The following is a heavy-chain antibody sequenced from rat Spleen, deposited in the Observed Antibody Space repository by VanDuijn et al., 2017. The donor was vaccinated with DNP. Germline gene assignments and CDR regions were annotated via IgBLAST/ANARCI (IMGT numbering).Heavy chain of an antibody. D-gene: IGHD1-11*01. Sequence: QVQLKESGPGMVQPSQTLSLTCTVSGFSLTDYSVHWVRQPPGKVLEWIAAISSGGSTYYNSALKSRLSISRDTSKSQVFLTMNSLQTDDTATYYCVRDQIGSSGLRSWGQGVMVTVSS. CDR3: VRDQIGSSGLRS. V-gene: IGHV2-19*01. CDR2: ISSGGST. J-gene: IGHJ2*01. CDR1: GFSLTDYS.